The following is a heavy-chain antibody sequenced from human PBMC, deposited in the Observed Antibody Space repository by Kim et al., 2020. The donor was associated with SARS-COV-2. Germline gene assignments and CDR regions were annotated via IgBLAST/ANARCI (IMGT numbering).Heavy chain of an antibody. V-gene: IGHV3-74*01. D-gene: IGHD3-22*01. J-gene: IGHJ4*02. CDR3: ARKYYYDSSGLAFYY. Sequence: DSVKGRFTISRDNAKNTLYLQMNSLRAEDTAVYDCARKYYYDSSGLAFYYWGQGTLVTVSS.